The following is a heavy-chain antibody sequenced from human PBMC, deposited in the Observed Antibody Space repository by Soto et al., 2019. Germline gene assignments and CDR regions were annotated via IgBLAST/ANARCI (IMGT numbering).Heavy chain of an antibody. CDR1: GYTFTNYG. CDR2: INPSGGST. J-gene: IGHJ4*02. CDR3: ARGLIYGSSGYYFDY. V-gene: IGHV1-46*01. D-gene: IGHD3-22*01. Sequence: ASVKVSCKASGYTFTNYGISWVRQAPGQGLEWMGIINPSGGSTRYAQKFQGRVTMTRDTSTSTVYMELSSLRSEDTAVYYCARGLIYGSSGYYFDYWGQGTLVTVSS.